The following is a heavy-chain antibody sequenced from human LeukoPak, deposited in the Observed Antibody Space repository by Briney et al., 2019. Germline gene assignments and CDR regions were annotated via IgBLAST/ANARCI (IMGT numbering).Heavy chain of an antibody. CDR3: ASRDYYDSSGYYYEGY. CDR2: IYSGGST. D-gene: IGHD3-22*01. CDR1: GFTVSSNY. J-gene: IGHJ4*02. V-gene: IGHV3-53*01. Sequence: PGGSLRLSCAASGFTVSSNYMSWVRQAPGKGLEWVSVIYSGGSTYYADSVKGRFTISRDNSKNTLYLQMNSLRAEDTAVYYCASRDYYDSSGYYYEGYWGQGTLVTVSS.